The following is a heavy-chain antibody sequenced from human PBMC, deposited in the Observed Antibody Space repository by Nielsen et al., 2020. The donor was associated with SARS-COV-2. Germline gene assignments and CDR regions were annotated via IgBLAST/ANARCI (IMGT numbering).Heavy chain of an antibody. CDR2: ITSDGSSK. CDR1: GFTFATYG. D-gene: IGHD1-26*01. V-gene: IGHV3-30*18. Sequence: GESLKISCAASGFTFATYGMHWVRQAPGKGLEWVALITSDGSSKFYADSAKGRFTVSRDNSKNTLDLQMNSLRAEDTAVYYCAKDRGKWELLNWFDPWGQGTLVPSPQ. J-gene: IGHJ5*02. CDR3: AKDRGKWELLNWFDP.